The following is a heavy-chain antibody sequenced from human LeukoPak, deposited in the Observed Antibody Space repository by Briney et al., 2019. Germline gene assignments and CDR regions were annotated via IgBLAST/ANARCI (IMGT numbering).Heavy chain of an antibody. CDR3: ARDTGGGFDP. D-gene: IGHD1-1*01. Sequence: GGSLRLSCAASGFNFRNYLISWVRQAPGKGLEWVANIKDDGRDKYYVDSVKGRFTISRDNARNSLSLQMNSLRVEDTAVYYCARDTGGGFDPWGEGTLVTVSS. CDR2: IKDDGRDK. J-gene: IGHJ5*02. CDR1: GFNFRNYL. V-gene: IGHV3-7*01.